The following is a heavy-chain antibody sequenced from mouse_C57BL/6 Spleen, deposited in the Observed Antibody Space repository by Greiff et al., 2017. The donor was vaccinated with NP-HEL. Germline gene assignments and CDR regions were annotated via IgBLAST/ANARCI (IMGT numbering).Heavy chain of an antibody. V-gene: IGHV1-64*01. D-gene: IGHD2-4*01. Sequence: VQLQQSGAELVKPGASVKLSCKASGYTFTSYWMHWVKQRPGQGLEWIGMIHPNSGSTNYNEKFKSKATLTVDKSSSTAYMQLSSLTSEDSAVYYCARWTYDYDSFAYWGQGTLVTVSA. J-gene: IGHJ3*01. CDR2: IHPNSGST. CDR1: GYTFTSYW. CDR3: ARWTYDYDSFAY.